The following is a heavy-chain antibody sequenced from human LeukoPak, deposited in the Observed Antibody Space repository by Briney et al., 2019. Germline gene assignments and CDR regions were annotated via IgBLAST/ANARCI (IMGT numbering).Heavy chain of an antibody. J-gene: IGHJ4*02. CDR2: ISGSGGST. Sequence: GGSLRLSCAASGFTFSSYAMSWVRQAPGKGLEWVSAISGSGGSTYYADSVKGRFTISRDNSKNTLYLEMDSLRYEDTAVYYCARAYDSSWHNFDYWGQGSLVTVSS. CDR1: GFTFSSYA. CDR3: ARAYDSSWHNFDY. V-gene: IGHV3-23*01. D-gene: IGHD6-13*01.